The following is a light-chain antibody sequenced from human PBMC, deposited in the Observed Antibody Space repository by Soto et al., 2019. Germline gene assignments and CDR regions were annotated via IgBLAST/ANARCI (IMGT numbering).Light chain of an antibody. J-gene: IGKJ4*01. V-gene: IGKV3-11*01. CDR1: QSVNRY. CDR3: QQRSNWPLT. Sequence: EIVLTQSPATLSLSPGERATLSCRASQSVNRYLAWYQQKPGQAPRPLIFDASNRATGIPARFSGSGSGTDFTLTISSLEPEDFAVYCCQQRSNWPLTFGGGTKVEIK. CDR2: DAS.